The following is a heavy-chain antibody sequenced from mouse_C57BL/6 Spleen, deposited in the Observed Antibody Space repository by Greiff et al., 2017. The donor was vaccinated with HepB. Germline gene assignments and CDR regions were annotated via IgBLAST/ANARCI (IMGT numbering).Heavy chain of an antibody. V-gene: IGHV1-26*01. CDR3: ARFDAWFAY. D-gene: IGHD2-3*01. CDR1: GYTFTDYY. Sequence: EVQLQQSGPELVKPGASVKISCKASGYTFTDYYMNWVKQSHGKSLEWIGDINPNNGGTSYNQKFKGKATLTVDKSSSTAYMELRSLTSEDSAVYYCARFDAWFAYWGQGTLVTVSA. CDR2: INPNNGGT. J-gene: IGHJ3*01.